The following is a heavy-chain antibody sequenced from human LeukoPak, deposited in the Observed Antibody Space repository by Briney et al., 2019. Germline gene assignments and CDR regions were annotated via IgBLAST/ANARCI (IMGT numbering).Heavy chain of an antibody. CDR3: ARHSSSWYHYYYYYMDV. J-gene: IGHJ6*03. V-gene: IGHV5-51*01. CDR1: GYSFTSYW. D-gene: IGHD6-13*01. CDR2: LYPGDSDT. Sequence: GEALKTSCKGSGYSFTSYWIGWVRQMPGKGLEWMGILYPGDSDTRYSPSFQGQVTISADQSISTAYLQWSSLKASDTAMYYCARHSSSWYHYYYYYMDVWGKGTTVTVSS.